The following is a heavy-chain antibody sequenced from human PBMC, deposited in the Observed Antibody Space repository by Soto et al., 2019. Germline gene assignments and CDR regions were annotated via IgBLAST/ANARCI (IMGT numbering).Heavy chain of an antibody. CDR3: ARDITIFGVVIRASFDY. CDR1: GYTFTSYG. J-gene: IGHJ4*02. Sequence: GASVKVSCKASGYTFTSYGISWVRQAPGQGLEWMGWISAYNGNTNYAQKLQGRVTMTTDTSTSTAYMELRSLRSDDTAVYYRARDITIFGVVIRASFDYWGQGTLVTVSS. V-gene: IGHV1-18*01. CDR2: ISAYNGNT. D-gene: IGHD3-3*01.